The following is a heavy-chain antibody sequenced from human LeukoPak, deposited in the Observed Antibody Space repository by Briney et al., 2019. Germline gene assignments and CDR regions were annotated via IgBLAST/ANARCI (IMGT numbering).Heavy chain of an antibody. CDR3: ARGTYCSGGSCYSFGFDP. D-gene: IGHD2-15*01. Sequence: GGSLRLSCAASGFTFSSYWMSWVRQAPGKGLEWVANIKQDGSEKYYVDSVKGRFTTSRDNAKNSLYLQMNSLRAEDTAVYYCARGTYCSGGSCYSFGFDPWGQGTLVTVSS. J-gene: IGHJ5*02. CDR2: IKQDGSEK. CDR1: GFTFSSYW. V-gene: IGHV3-7*01.